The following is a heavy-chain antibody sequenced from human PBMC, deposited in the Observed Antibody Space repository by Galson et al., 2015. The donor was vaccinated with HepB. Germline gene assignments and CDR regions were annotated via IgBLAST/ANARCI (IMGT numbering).Heavy chain of an antibody. CDR1: GFTFSSYA. J-gene: IGHJ4*02. V-gene: IGHV3-30-3*01. CDR2: ISYDGSNK. Sequence: SLRLSCAASGFTFSSYAMHWVRQAPGKGLEWVAVISYDGSNKYYADSVKGRFTISRDNSKNTLYLQMNSLRAEDTAVYYCARDLDSSGWPWGIDYWGQGTLVTVSS. CDR3: ARDLDSSGWPWGIDY. D-gene: IGHD6-19*01.